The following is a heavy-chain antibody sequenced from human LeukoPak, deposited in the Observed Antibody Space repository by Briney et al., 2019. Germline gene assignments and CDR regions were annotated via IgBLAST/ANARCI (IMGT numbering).Heavy chain of an antibody. CDR1: GFTFSSYT. Sequence: AGGSLRLSCAASGFTFSSYTMNWVRQAPGKGLEWVSCISSTGGYTYYADSVKGRFTISRDNAWHTLYLQMDSLRDEDTAVYYCAREPYFYYDYWGQGTLVTVSS. J-gene: IGHJ4*02. CDR3: AREPYFYYDY. CDR2: ISSTGGYT. V-gene: IGHV3-21*01. D-gene: IGHD2/OR15-2a*01.